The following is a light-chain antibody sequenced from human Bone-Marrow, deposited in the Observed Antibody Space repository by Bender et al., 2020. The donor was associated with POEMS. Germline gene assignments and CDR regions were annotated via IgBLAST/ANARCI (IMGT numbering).Light chain of an antibody. J-gene: IGLJ2*01. CDR3: SSHTGTTTPV. V-gene: IGLV2-14*02. CDR1: NSDIGSHTL. Sequence: QFALTQPASVSGSPGQSITMSCTATNSDIGSHTLVSWYQQHPGKAPKLTIYDVSNRPSGVSDRFSGSKSGITASLTISDLQAEDQADYYCSSHTGTTTPVFCGGTRLTVL. CDR2: DVS.